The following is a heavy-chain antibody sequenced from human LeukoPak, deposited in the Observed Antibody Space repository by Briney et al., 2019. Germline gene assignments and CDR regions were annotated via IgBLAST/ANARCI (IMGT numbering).Heavy chain of an antibody. V-gene: IGHV6-1*01. Sequence: SQTLSLTCAISGDSVSSKNTAWIWIRQSPSRGLEWLGSTYYRSKWYYDYAVSVKSRITISPDTSKNQFSLHLNSVTPEDTALYYCASGSYYLGFNSWGQGTLVTVSS. CDR2: TYYRSKWYY. D-gene: IGHD3-22*01. CDR3: ASGSYYLGFNS. J-gene: IGHJ4*02. CDR1: GDSVSSKNTA.